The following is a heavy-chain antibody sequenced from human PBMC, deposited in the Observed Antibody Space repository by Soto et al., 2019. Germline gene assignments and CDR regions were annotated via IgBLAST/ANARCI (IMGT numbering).Heavy chain of an antibody. Sequence: QVQLQQWGAGLLKPSETLSLTCAVNGGSLTGYYWSWIRQPPGKGLEWIGEIKDGGSTNYSPSLRGXXPXSXXTSKNQFSLRLNSVTAADTAVYFCARGQEGIVATHWDQGTLVTVSS. V-gene: IGHV4-34*01. CDR3: ARGQEGIVATH. CDR1: GGSLTGYY. J-gene: IGHJ4*02. CDR2: IKDGGST. D-gene: IGHD5-12*01.